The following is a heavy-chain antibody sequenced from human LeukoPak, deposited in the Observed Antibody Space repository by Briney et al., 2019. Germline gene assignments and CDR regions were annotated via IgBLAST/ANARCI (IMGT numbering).Heavy chain of an antibody. J-gene: IGHJ5*02. Sequence: PSETLSLTCTVSGYSISSGYYWGCIRQPPRKELEWIGSSYHSGSTYYNPSLKSRVTISVDTSKNQFSLKLSSLTAADTAVYYCARDLFLTMVRDPSWFYPCGQGTRVTVSS. CDR3: ARDLFLTMVRDPSWFYP. CDR1: GYSISSGYY. V-gene: IGHV4-38-2*02. CDR2: SYHSGST. D-gene: IGHD3-10*01.